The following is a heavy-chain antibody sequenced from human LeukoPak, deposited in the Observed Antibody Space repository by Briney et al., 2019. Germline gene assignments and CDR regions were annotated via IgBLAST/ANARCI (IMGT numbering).Heavy chain of an antibody. V-gene: IGHV3-23*01. Sequence: GRSLRLSCAAPGFTFSNYAMRWVRQAPGKGLEWVSSISDSGGKTYYADSVKGRFAISRDNSKNTLYLQMDSLRAEDTAVYYCAKGRLVLDYWGQGTLVTVSS. D-gene: IGHD6-6*01. CDR3: AKGRLVLDY. CDR2: ISDSGGKT. CDR1: GFTFSNYA. J-gene: IGHJ4*02.